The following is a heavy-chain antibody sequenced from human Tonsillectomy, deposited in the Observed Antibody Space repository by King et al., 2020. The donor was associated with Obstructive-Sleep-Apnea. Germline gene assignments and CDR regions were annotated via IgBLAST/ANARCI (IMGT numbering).Heavy chain of an antibody. Sequence: VQLVESGGGLVQPGGSLRLSCAASGFTFSSYAMSWVRHAPGKGLEWVSAISGCGGSTYYADSVKGRFTISRDNSKNTLYLQMNSLRAEDTAVYYCAKMGAYSSSFDYWGQGTLVTVSS. J-gene: IGHJ4*02. CDR2: ISGCGGST. D-gene: IGHD6-13*01. CDR3: AKMGAYSSSFDY. V-gene: IGHV3-23*04. CDR1: GFTFSSYA.